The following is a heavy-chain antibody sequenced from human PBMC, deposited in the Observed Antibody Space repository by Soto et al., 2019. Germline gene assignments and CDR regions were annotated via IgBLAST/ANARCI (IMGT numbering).Heavy chain of an antibody. Sequence: GGSLRLSCAASGFTFSSYAMSWVRQAPGKGLEWVSAIRGSGGSTYYADSVKGRFTISRDNSKNTLYLQMNSLRAEDTAVYYCAKDQRYCGGDCYRYWGQGTLVTVSS. CDR1: GFTFSSYA. J-gene: IGHJ4*02. D-gene: IGHD2-21*02. CDR2: IRGSGGST. CDR3: AKDQRYCGGDCYRY. V-gene: IGHV3-23*01.